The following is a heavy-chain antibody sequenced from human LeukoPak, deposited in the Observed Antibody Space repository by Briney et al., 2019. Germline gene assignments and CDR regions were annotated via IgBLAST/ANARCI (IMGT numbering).Heavy chain of an antibody. J-gene: IGHJ4*02. CDR2: VYYSGST. CDR3: ARDGGGRMES. V-gene: IGHV4-30-4*08. CDR1: GGSISSGGYY. Sequence: SETLSLTCTVSGGSISSGGYYWSWIRQPPGKGLEWIGYVYYSGSTYYNPSLKSRVTISVDTSKNQFSLKLSSVTAADTAVYYCARDGGGRMESWGQGTLVTVSS. D-gene: IGHD2-15*01.